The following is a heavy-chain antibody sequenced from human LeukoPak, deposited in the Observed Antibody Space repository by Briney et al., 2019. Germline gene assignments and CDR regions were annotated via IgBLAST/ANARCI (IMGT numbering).Heavy chain of an antibody. Sequence: SETLSLTCTVSGGSISSYYWSWIRQPPGKGLEWIGYIYYSGSTNYNPSLKSRVTISVDASKNQVSLRLSSVTAADTAVYYCARVGLGEAFAIWGQGTMVTVSS. CDR3: ARVGLGEAFAI. CDR1: GGSISSYY. D-gene: IGHD3-16*01. V-gene: IGHV4-59*08. CDR2: IYYSGST. J-gene: IGHJ3*02.